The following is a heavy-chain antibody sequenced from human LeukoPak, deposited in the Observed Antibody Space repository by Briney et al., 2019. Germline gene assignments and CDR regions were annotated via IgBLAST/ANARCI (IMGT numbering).Heavy chain of an antibody. CDR2: IKQDGSEK. CDR1: GFSFSSYW. Sequence: GSLRLACAASGFSFSSYWMSWVRQAPGKGLEWVANIKQDGSEKYYVDSVKGRFTISRDNAKNSLYLQMNSLRAEDTAVYYCARHGKEWFGEDYYYYMDVWGKGTTVTISS. CDR3: ARHGKEWFGEDYYYYMDV. J-gene: IGHJ6*03. D-gene: IGHD3-10*01. V-gene: IGHV3-7*01.